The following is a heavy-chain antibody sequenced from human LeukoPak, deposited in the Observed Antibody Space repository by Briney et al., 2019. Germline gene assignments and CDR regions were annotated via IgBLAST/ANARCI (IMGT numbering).Heavy chain of an antibody. D-gene: IGHD3-22*01. CDR1: GFTFSSYW. V-gene: IGHV3-74*01. J-gene: IGHJ4*02. CDR2: INSDGSST. CDR3: ARTRTGRYYDSSFDY. Sequence: PGGSLRLSCAASGFTFSSYWMSWVRQAPGKGLVWVPRINSDGSSTIYADSVKGRFTISRDNAKNTLYLQMNSLRAEDTAVYYCARTRTGRYYDSSFDYWGQGTLVTVSS.